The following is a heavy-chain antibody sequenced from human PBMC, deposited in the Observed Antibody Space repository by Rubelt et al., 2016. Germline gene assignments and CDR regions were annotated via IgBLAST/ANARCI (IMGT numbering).Heavy chain of an antibody. V-gene: IGHV3-74*01. CDR3: ARGWYGAIDC. CDR2: INSDGSST. Sequence: EVQLVESGGGLDQPEGSLRLSCAASGSSFSTSWMHWVRQVPGKGLVWVSRINSDGSSTRYADSVNGRFSISRANARNMVFLQINSLRVEYTAVYYCARGWYGAIDCWCQGALVTVSP. CDR1: GSSFSTSW. D-gene: IGHD4/OR15-4a*01. J-gene: IGHJ4*02.